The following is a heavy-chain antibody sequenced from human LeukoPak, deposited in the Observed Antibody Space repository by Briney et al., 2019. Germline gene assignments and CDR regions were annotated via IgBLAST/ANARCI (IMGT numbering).Heavy chain of an antibody. CDR3: AREGVYYDFWSGYYSGYYYYMDV. CDR2: IKQDGSEK. Sequence: GGSLRLSCAASGFTFSSYWMSWVRQAPGKGLEWVANIKQDGSEKYYVDSVKGRFTISRDNAKNSLYLQMNSLRAEDTAVYYCAREGVYYDFWSGYYSGYYYYMDVWGKGTTATVSS. CDR1: GFTFSSYW. V-gene: IGHV3-7*01. J-gene: IGHJ6*03. D-gene: IGHD3-3*01.